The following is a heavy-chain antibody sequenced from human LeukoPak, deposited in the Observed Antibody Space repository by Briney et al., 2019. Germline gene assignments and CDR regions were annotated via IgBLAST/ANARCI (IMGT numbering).Heavy chain of an antibody. Sequence: GGSLRLSCAASGFTFSSYAMSWVRQAPGKGLEWVSGISGSGSITYYADSVKGRFTISRDNSKNTLYLQMNSLRAEDTAVYYCAKDGTLSSSWYFYFDYWGQGTLVTVSS. V-gene: IGHV3-23*01. D-gene: IGHD6-13*01. J-gene: IGHJ4*02. CDR3: AKDGTLSSSWYFYFDY. CDR1: GFTFSSYA. CDR2: ISGSGSIT.